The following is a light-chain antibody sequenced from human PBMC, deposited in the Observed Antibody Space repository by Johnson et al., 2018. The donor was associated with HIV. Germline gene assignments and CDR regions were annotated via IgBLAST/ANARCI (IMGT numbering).Light chain of an antibody. V-gene: IGLV1-51*02. Sequence: QSVLTQPPSVSAAPGQKVTISCSGSSSNIGNNYVSWYQQLPGTAPKLLIYENNKRPSGIPGRFSGSKSGTSATLDITGLQTGDEADYYCGTWDSSLSAYVFGTGTKVTGL. CDR1: SSNIGNNY. CDR2: ENN. CDR3: GTWDSSLSAYV. J-gene: IGLJ1*01.